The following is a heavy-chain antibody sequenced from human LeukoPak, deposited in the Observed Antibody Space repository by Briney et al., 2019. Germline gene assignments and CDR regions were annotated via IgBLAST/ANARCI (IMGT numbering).Heavy chain of an antibody. V-gene: IGHV3-7*03. D-gene: IGHD3-16*01. CDR2: INHNGNVN. J-gene: IGHJ6*02. CDR1: GFTFSSYW. Sequence: GGSLRPSCAASGFTFSSYWMNWARQAPGKGLEWVASINHNGNVNYYVDSVKGRFTISRDNAKNSLYLQMSNLRAEDTAVYFCARGGGLDVWGQGATVTVSS. CDR3: ARGGGLDV.